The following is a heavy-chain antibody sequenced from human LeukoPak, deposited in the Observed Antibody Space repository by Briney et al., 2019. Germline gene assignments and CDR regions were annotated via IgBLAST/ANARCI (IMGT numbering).Heavy chain of an antibody. CDR1: GYTFTGYY. CDR2: INPNRGGT. CDR3: ARDSIHYDFWSGLDY. V-gene: IGHV1-2*02. D-gene: IGHD3-3*01. J-gene: IGHJ4*02. Sequence: GASVKVSCKTSGYTFTGYYMHWVRQAPGQGLEWMGWINPNRGGTNYAQKFQGRVTMTRDTSISTAYMELSRLRSDDTAVYYCARDSIHYDFWSGLDYWGQGTLVTVSS.